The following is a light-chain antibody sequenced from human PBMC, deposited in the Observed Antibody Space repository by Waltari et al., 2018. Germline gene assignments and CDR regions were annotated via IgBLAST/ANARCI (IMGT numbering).Light chain of an antibody. CDR2: EVS. J-gene: IGLJ2*01. CDR3: SSYTSSSTLVV. Sequence: QSALTQPASVSGSPGQSITISCTGTSSDVGGYNYVSWYQQHPGKAPKLMIYEVSNRPSGVSQRFSGSKSGNTASLTISGLQAEDEADYYCSSYTSSSTLVVFGGGTKLTV. V-gene: IGLV2-14*01. CDR1: SSDVGGYNY.